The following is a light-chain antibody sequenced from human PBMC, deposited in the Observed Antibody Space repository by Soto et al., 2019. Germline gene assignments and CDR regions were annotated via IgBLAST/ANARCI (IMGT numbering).Light chain of an antibody. J-gene: IGKJ4*01. Sequence: EIVLTQSPGTLSLSPGERATLSCRASQSVSSSYLAWYQQKPGQAPRLLIYGASSRATGIPDRFSGSGSGTDFTLTISRLEPEDFAVSYCQQYGSSPTFGGGTKVKIK. CDR2: GAS. CDR1: QSVSSSY. CDR3: QQYGSSPT. V-gene: IGKV3-20*01.